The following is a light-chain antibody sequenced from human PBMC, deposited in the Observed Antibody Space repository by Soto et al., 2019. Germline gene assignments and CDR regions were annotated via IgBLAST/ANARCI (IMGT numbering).Light chain of an antibody. Sequence: QSALTQPASVSGSPGQSITISCTGISSDVGSYNHVSWYQHYPGKAPKLVIYEVTKRPSGVPDRFSGSKSGNTASLTVSGLQAADEADYFCSSFAGNNNLVFGGGTQLTVL. J-gene: IGLJ3*02. V-gene: IGLV2-8*01. CDR2: EVT. CDR3: SSFAGNNNLV. CDR1: SSDVGSYNH.